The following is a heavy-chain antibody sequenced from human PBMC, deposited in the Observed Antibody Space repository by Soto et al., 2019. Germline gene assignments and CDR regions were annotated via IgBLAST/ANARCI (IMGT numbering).Heavy chain of an antibody. Sequence: QVQLVESGGGVVQPGRSLRLSCAASGFTFSSYGMHWVRQAPGKGLEWVAVIWYDGSNKYYADSVKGRFTISRDNSKNTLYLQMNSLRAEDTAVYYCVRAGKGGWYRVANYYYGMDVWGQGTTVTVSS. CDR1: GFTFSSYG. CDR2: IWYDGSNK. V-gene: IGHV3-33*01. D-gene: IGHD6-19*01. CDR3: VRAGKGGWYRVANYYYGMDV. J-gene: IGHJ6*02.